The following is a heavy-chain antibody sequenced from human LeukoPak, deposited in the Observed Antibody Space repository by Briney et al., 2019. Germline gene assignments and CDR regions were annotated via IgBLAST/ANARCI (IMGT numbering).Heavy chain of an antibody. Sequence: GRSLRLSCAASGFTFSRYGMHWVRQAPGKGLGWVAVISYDGDNKYSADSVKGRFTISRDNSKNTLYLQMNSLRAEDTAVYYCAKDRDLVGAAYYFDNWGQGTLVTVSS. J-gene: IGHJ4*02. CDR2: ISYDGDNK. CDR1: GFTFSRYG. V-gene: IGHV3-30*18. CDR3: AKDRDLVGAAYYFDN. D-gene: IGHD1-26*01.